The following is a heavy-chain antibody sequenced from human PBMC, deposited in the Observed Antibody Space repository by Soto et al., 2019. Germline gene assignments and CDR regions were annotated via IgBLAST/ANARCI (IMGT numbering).Heavy chain of an antibody. CDR2: TRYKGNSYTT. V-gene: IGHV3-72*01. J-gene: IGHJ3*01. CDR1: GFTFSDHY. Sequence: EVQLVESGGGLVQPGGSLRLSCAASGFTFSDHYMDWVRQAPGKGLEWVGRTRYKGNSYTTEYAASVKGRFTVSRDDSKNSLHLQMNSLESEDTAVYYCTRVGPPEHDSFDVWGQGTMVTVSS. CDR3: TRVGPPEHDSFDV. D-gene: IGHD1-26*01.